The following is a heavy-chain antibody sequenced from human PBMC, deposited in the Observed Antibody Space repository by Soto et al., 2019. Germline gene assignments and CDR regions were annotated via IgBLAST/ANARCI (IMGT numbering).Heavy chain of an antibody. CDR2: ISGYNANT. CDR1: GYTFNSFG. D-gene: IGHD3-3*01. Sequence: QVQLVQSGPEVKKPGASVKVSCKGSGYTFNSFGISWVRQAPGQGLEWMGWISGYNANTKYAQKFQGRVTMTTDTSTSTAYRELRSLRSDDTAVYYCARDFWGGRLPYHFDFWGQGTLVTVSS. J-gene: IGHJ4*02. V-gene: IGHV1-18*01. CDR3: ARDFWGGRLPYHFDF.